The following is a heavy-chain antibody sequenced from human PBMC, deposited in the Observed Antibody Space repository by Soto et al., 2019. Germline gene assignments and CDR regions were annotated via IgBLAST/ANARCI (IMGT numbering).Heavy chain of an antibody. CDR1: GFSLSTNGVG. CDR3: AHRRGAYDFGF. Sequence: QITLKASGPTLVKPTQTLTLTCTFSGFSLSTNGVGGGWISQPPGKALEWLALIYWDGDNRYSPSLKSRLTRTKDTSKHQVVLTMTNMDPVDTATYCCAHRRGAYDFGFWGLGTLVTVSS. V-gene: IGHV2-5*02. J-gene: IGHJ4*02. CDR2: IYWDGDN. D-gene: IGHD1-26*01.